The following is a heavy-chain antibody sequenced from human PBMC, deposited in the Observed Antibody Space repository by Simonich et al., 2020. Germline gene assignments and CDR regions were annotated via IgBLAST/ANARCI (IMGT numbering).Heavy chain of an antibody. Sequence: QVQRVQTGAGVKKPGASVTVSGKASGYTFTGSYMHRVRQAPGQGLECVGWLNTHSGGTNDAQPVQGRVTMTRDTSINTAYMELSRLRSDDTAVDYCARGALTGDYYYMDVWGKGTTVTVSS. V-gene: IGHV1-2*02. CDR2: LNTHSGGT. CDR3: ARGALTGDYYYMDV. J-gene: IGHJ6*03. D-gene: IGHD7-27*01. CDR1: GYTFTGSY.